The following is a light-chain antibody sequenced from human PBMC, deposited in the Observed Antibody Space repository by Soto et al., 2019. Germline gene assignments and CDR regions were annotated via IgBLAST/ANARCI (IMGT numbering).Light chain of an antibody. CDR2: AAS. J-gene: IGKJ2*01. CDR1: QGISSY. V-gene: IGKV1-39*01. CDR3: QQSYSLPT. Sequence: DIQLTQSPSFLSASVGDRVTITCRASQGISSYLAWYQQKPGKAPKSLIYAASSLHSGVPSRFSGSGSGTDFALTISSLQAEDFGTYYCQQSYSLPTFGQVTKVDIK.